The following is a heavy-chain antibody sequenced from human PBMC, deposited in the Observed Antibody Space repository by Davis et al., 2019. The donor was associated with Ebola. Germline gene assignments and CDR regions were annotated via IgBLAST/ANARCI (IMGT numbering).Heavy chain of an antibody. CDR1: GFTFSSYA. CDR2: ISYDGSNK. Sequence: GGSLRLSCAASGFTFSSYAMHWVRQAPGKGLEWVAVISYDGSNKYYADSVKGRFTISRDNSKNTLYLQMNSLRAEDTAVYYCATTYYYESSGYYLLWYFDLWGRGTLVTVSS. J-gene: IGHJ2*01. D-gene: IGHD3-22*01. CDR3: ATTYYYESSGYYLLWYFDL. V-gene: IGHV3-30-3*01.